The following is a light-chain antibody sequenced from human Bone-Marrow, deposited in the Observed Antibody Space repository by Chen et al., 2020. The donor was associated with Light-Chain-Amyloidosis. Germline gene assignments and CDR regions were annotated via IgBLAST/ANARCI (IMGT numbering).Light chain of an antibody. CDR3: SSYTITNTLV. CDR2: EVT. V-gene: IGLV2-14*01. Sequence: HSSLTQPATVSGSPGQSTTSSSPGTSSDVGGDNHVSWYQQPPDKAPKLMIYEVTNRPSWVPDRFSGSKSDNTASLTISGLQTEDEADYFCSSYTITNTLVFGSGTRVTVL. CDR1: SSDVGGDNH. J-gene: IGLJ1*01.